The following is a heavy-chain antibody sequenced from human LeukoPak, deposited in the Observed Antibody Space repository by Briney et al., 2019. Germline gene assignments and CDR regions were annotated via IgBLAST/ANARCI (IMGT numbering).Heavy chain of an antibody. CDR2: ISNDGSNK. CDR1: GFTFSSYG. V-gene: IGHV3-30*18. Sequence: GGSLRLSCAASGFTFSSYGMHWVRQAPGKGLEWVAVISNDGSNKYYADSVKGRFTISRDNSKNTLYLQMNSLRAEDTAVYYCAKDYRGYYYDSSGYYTDYWGQGTLVTVSS. D-gene: IGHD3-22*01. J-gene: IGHJ4*02. CDR3: AKDYRGYYYDSSGYYTDY.